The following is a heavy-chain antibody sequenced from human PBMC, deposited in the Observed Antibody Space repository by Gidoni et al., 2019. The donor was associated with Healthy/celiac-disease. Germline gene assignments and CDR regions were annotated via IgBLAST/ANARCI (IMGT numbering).Heavy chain of an antibody. CDR2: IYYSGST. V-gene: IGHV4-59*01. Sequence: QVQLQESGPGLVKPSETLSLTCTVSGGSISSYYWSWIRQPPGKGLEWIGYIYYSGSTNYNPSLKSRVTISVDTSKNQFSLKLSSVTAADTAVYYCARYTSEPIWGQGTLVTVSS. D-gene: IGHD2-2*02. J-gene: IGHJ4*02. CDR1: GGSISSYY. CDR3: ARYTSEPI.